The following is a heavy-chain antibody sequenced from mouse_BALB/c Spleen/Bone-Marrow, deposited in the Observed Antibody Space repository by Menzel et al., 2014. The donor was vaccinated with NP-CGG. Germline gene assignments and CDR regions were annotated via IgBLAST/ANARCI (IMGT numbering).Heavy chain of an antibody. CDR1: GFNIKDTY. Sequence: EVQLQESGAELVKPGASVKLSCTASGFNIKDTYMHWVKQRPEQGLEWIGRIDPANGNTKYDPKFQGKATITADASSNTAYLQLSSLTSEDTAVYYCARWEYYAMDYWGQGTSVTVSS. J-gene: IGHJ4*01. CDR3: ARWEYYAMDY. CDR2: IDPANGNT. V-gene: IGHV14-3*02. D-gene: IGHD4-1*01.